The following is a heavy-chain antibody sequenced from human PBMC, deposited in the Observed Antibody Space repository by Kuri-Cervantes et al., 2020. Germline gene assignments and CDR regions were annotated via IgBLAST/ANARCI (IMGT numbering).Heavy chain of an antibody. D-gene: IGHD3-22*01. J-gene: IGHJ4*02. V-gene: IGHV4-30-4*01. CDR3: ARVASGSGYFY. CDR2: NYDSANT. Sequence: SETLSLTCTVSDGSIYSGVYYWTWIRQPPGKGLEWIGYNYDSANTHYNPSLKSRVSISVDTSTNQFSLRLNSVTDADTAVYYCARVASGSGYFYWGQGTLVTVSS. CDR1: DGSIYSGVYY.